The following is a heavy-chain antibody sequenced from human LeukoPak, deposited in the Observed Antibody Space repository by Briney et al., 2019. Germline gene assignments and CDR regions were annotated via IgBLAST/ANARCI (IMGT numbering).Heavy chain of an antibody. CDR1: GYTFTNYG. CDR2: INPNSGGT. Sequence: EASVKVSCKTSGYTFTNYGISWVRQAPGQGLEWMGWINPNSGGTNYAQKFQGRVTMTRDTSISTAYMELSRLRSDDTAVYYCARYTTTGTWDYWGQGTLVTVSS. V-gene: IGHV1-2*02. D-gene: IGHD1-1*01. CDR3: ARYTTTGTWDY. J-gene: IGHJ4*02.